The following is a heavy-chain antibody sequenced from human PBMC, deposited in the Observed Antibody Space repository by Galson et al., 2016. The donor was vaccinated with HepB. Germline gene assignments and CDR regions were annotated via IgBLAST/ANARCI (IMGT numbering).Heavy chain of an antibody. V-gene: IGHV3-30-3*01. J-gene: IGHJ4*02. CDR2: ISFDGGKI. CDR3: ASLLVTATPDY. CDR1: GFTFVTYA. Sequence: SLRLSCAASGFTFVTYAMYWVRQAPGKGLEWVALISFDGGKITYAESVKGRFTISRDNSKNALYLQMNSLGAEDTAVYYCASLLVTATPDYWGQGTPVTVSS. D-gene: IGHD2-15*01.